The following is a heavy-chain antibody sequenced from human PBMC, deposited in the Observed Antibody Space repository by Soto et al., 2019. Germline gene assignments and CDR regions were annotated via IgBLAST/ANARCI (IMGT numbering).Heavy chain of an antibody. Sequence: QLQLQESGPGLVKPSETLSLTCTVSGGSISSSSYYWGWIRQPPGKGLEWIGSIYYSGSTYSNPSLKSKDTISVDTSKNQFSLKLSSVTAADTAVYYCARVGFDAFDIWGQGTMVTVSS. J-gene: IGHJ3*02. CDR2: IYYSGST. D-gene: IGHD1-26*01. CDR3: ARVGFDAFDI. V-gene: IGHV4-39*01. CDR1: GGSISSSSYY.